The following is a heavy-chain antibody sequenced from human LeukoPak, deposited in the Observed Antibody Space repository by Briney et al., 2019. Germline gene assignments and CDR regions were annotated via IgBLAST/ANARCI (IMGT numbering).Heavy chain of an antibody. CDR3: TRRGNYYVSDY. CDR2: IYPGDSDT. Sequence: GESLKISCKGSGYTFSNYWIGWVRQMPGKGLEWMGIIYPGDSDTRYSPSFQGQVTFSADKSINTAYLQWSSPKASDTAIYYCTRRGNYYVSDYWGQGTPVTVSS. J-gene: IGHJ4*02. V-gene: IGHV5-51*01. CDR1: GYTFSNYW. D-gene: IGHD1-26*01.